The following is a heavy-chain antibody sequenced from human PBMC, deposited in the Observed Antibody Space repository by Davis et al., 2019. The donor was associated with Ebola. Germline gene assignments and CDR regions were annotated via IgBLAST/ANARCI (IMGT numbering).Heavy chain of an antibody. J-gene: IGHJ5*02. D-gene: IGHD3-3*01. CDR1: GYSFASYW. CDR2: IYPDDSDI. V-gene: IGHV5-51*01. CDR3: ARISAIFGVMPGWFDP. Sequence: GESLKISCKGSGYSFASYWIGWVRQMPGEGLEWMAIIYPDDSDIRYSPSFQGQVTISVDKSISTAYLQWRSLKASDTAMYYCARISAIFGVMPGWFDPWGQGTLVTVSS.